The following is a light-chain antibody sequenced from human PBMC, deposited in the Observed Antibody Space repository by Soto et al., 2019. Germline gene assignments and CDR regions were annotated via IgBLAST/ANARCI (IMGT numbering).Light chain of an antibody. Sequence: EIVMTQSPATLSVSPGERATLSCRASQSVSSNLAWYQQKPGQAPRLLIYGASTRATGIPARFSGSGSGTEFTHTISSLQSEDFAVYYCQQCNNWPRTFGQGTKVEIK. CDR3: QQCNNWPRT. J-gene: IGKJ1*01. V-gene: IGKV3-15*01. CDR1: QSVSSN. CDR2: GAS.